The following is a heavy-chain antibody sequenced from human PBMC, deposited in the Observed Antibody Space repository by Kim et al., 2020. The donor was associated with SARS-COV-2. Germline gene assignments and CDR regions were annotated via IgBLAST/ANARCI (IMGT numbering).Heavy chain of an antibody. J-gene: IGHJ4*02. CDR3: AKVSERATAVDY. Sequence: YYADSVKGRFTICRDNAKNTLYLQMNSLRAEDTAVYYCAKVSERATAVDYWGQGTLVTVSS. V-gene: IGHV3-23*01. D-gene: IGHD3-10*01.